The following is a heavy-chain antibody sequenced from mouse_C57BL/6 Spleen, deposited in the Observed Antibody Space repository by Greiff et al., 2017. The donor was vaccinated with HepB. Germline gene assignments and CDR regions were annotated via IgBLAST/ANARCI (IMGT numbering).Heavy chain of an antibody. Sequence: VQLQQSGPELVKPGASVKISCKASGYSFTGYYMNWVKQSPEKSLEWIGEINPSTGGTTYNQKFKAKATLTVDKSSSTAYMQLKSLTSEDSAVYYCAREGSYYYGSSIAYWGQGTLVTVSA. CDR3: AREGSYYYGSSIAY. CDR2: INPSTGGT. V-gene: IGHV1-42*01. D-gene: IGHD1-1*01. J-gene: IGHJ3*01. CDR1: GYSFTGYY.